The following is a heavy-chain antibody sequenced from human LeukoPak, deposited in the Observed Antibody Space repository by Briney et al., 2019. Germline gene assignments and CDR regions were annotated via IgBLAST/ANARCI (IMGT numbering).Heavy chain of an antibody. D-gene: IGHD1-7*01. J-gene: IGHJ4*02. Sequence: GGSLRLSCAASGFTFSSSSMNWVRQAPGKGLEWVSSISSGSSYIYYADPLKGRFTVSRDNAKNSLYLQMNRLRAEDTAVYYCASERYNWNYAFDYWGQGILVTVSS. CDR1: GFTFSSSS. CDR3: ASERYNWNYAFDY. CDR2: ISSGSSYI. V-gene: IGHV3-21*01.